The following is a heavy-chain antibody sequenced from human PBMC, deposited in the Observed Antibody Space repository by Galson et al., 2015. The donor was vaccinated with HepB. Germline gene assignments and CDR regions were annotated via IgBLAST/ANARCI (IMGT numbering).Heavy chain of an antibody. CDR1: GFSLTATGMC. Sequence: PALVKPTQTLTLTCTVSGFSLTATGMCVGWIRQPPGKALEWLARIDWDDDKYYNTSLNTRLTLSKDTPKNQVVLTMTNLGPVDTATYYCARRLVPGGYFDYWGQGILVTVSS. CDR2: IDWDDDK. V-gene: IGHV2-70*11. CDR3: ARRLVPGGYFDY. D-gene: IGHD2-8*02. J-gene: IGHJ4*02.